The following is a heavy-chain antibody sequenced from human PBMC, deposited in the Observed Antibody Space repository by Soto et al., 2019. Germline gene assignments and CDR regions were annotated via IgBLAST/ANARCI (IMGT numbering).Heavy chain of an antibody. CDR2: ISGSGLNT. V-gene: IGHV3-23*01. Sequence: EVQLLESGGGLVQPGGSLTLSCAASGFTFSSYAMRWVRQAQGKGLEWVSAISGSGLNTYYAESVKGRFTISRDNSKNTLYLQLNSLRAEDTAIYYGAKAFPPYYGSGSSYYFTFWGQGTLVTVSS. D-gene: IGHD3-10*01. CDR3: AKAFPPYYGSGSSYYFTF. J-gene: IGHJ4*02. CDR1: GFTFSSYA.